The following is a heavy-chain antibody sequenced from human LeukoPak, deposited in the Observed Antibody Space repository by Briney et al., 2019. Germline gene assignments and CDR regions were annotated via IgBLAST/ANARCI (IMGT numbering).Heavy chain of an antibody. V-gene: IGHV4-39*07. Sequence: SETLSLTCTVSGGSISSSSYYWGWIRQPPGKGLEWIGSIYYSGSTYYNPSLKSRVTISVDTSKNHFSLRLSSVTAADTAVYYCARDRQQLVRGDYFDYWGQGILVTVSS. D-gene: IGHD6-13*01. CDR2: IYYSGST. CDR1: GGSISSSSYY. J-gene: IGHJ4*02. CDR3: ARDRQQLVRGDYFDY.